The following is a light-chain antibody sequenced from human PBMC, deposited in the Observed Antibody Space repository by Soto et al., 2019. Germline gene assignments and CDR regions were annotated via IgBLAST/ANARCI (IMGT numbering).Light chain of an antibody. CDR2: EDD. Sequence: NFMLTQPHSVSESPGKTVTLSCTRSSGSIASNYVQWYQQRPGSAPTTMTYEDDQRPSGVPDRFSGSIDSSSNSASLTISGLNTEDEADYYCQSYYSSNLVLFSGGTKLTVL. CDR1: SGSIASNY. V-gene: IGLV6-57*03. J-gene: IGLJ2*01. CDR3: QSYYSSNLVL.